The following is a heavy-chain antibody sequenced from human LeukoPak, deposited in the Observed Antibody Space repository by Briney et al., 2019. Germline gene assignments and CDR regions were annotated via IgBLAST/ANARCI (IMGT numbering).Heavy chain of an antibody. CDR1: GFTFSSYG. CDR3: ARDYDSSGYYCAVGY. Sequence: RGRSLRLSCAASGFTFSSYGMHWVRQAPGKGLEWVAVIWYDGSNKYYADSVKGRFTISRDNSKNTLYLQMNSLRAEDTAVYYCARDYDSSGYYCAVGYWGQGTLVTVSS. D-gene: IGHD3-22*01. V-gene: IGHV3-33*01. CDR2: IWYDGSNK. J-gene: IGHJ4*02.